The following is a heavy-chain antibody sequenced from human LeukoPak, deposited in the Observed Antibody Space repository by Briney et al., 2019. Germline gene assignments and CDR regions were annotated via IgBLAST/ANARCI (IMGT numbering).Heavy chain of an antibody. Sequence: ASVKVSCKASGYTFTSYYMHWVRQAPGQGLEWMGIINPSGGSASYAQKFQGRVTMTRDMSTSTVYMELSSLRSEDTAVYYCARAQGPGWDDDFWAYYYYYMDVWGKGTTVTISS. D-gene: IGHD3-3*01. CDR2: INPSGGSA. CDR1: GYTFTSYY. CDR3: ARAQGPGWDDDFWAYYYYYMDV. J-gene: IGHJ6*03. V-gene: IGHV1-46*01.